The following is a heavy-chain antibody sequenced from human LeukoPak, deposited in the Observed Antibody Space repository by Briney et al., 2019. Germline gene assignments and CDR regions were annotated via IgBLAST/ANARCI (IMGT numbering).Heavy chain of an antibody. CDR2: ISTSSSFI. V-gene: IGHV3-21*01. J-gene: IGHJ4*02. Sequence: GGSLRLSCAASGFPFTSYSINWVRQVPGKGLEWVSSISTSSSFIYYADSVKSRFTISRDNAKNSLYLQMNSLRAEDTAVYYCATDLSYTSSWSDYWGQGTLVTVSS. CDR3: ATDLSYTSSWSDY. CDR1: GFPFTSYS. D-gene: IGHD6-13*01.